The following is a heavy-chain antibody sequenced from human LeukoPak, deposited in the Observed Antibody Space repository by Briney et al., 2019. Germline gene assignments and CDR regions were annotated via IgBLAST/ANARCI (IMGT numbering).Heavy chain of an antibody. CDR3: AKDQLVRGVTPILDY. V-gene: IGHV3-23*01. CDR1: GFTFSRYG. CDR2: ISDTGDST. J-gene: IGHJ4*02. D-gene: IGHD3-10*01. Sequence: GGSLRLSCAASGFTFSRYGMTWVRQAPGKGLEWVSTISDTGDSTYYADSVKGRFTISRDNSKNTLYLQMNSLRAEDTAVYYCAKDQLVRGVTPILDYWGQGTLVTVSS.